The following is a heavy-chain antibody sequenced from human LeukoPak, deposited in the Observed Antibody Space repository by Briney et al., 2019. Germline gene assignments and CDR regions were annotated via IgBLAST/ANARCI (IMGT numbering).Heavy chain of an antibody. CDR1: GYSFTGYG. Sequence: GASVKVSCKASGYSFTGYGVSWVRQAPGQGLEWMGWISPYTGNTDYVHDLRGRVTVTADTSTNTVYMELRSLRSDDTAVYYCTRGAEDLPGAITFLYWGQGTLVTVSS. V-gene: IGHV1-18*01. CDR3: TRGAEDLPGAITFLY. J-gene: IGHJ4*02. D-gene: IGHD2-2*01. CDR2: ISPYTGNT.